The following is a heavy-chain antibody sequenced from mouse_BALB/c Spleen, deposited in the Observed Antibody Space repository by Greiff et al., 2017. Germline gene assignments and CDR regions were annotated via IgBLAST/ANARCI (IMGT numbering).Heavy chain of an antibody. J-gene: IGHJ4*01. D-gene: IGHD2-14*01. Sequence: DVMLVESGGGLVQPGGSRKLSCAASGFTFSSFGMHWVRQAPEKGLEWVAYISSGSSTIYYADTVKGRFTISRDNPKNTLFLQMTSLRSEDTAMYYCARQVRRAMDYWGQGTSVTVSS. V-gene: IGHV5-17*02. CDR3: ARQVRRAMDY. CDR1: GFTFSSFG. CDR2: ISSGSSTI.